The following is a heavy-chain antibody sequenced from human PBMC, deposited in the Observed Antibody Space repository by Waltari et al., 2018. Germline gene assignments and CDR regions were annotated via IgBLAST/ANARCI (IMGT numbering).Heavy chain of an antibody. CDR1: GFTFRSYW. V-gene: IGHV3-74*01. Sequence: EEQIVETGGGLVQPGDSLRVSCTVSGFTFRSYWVHWVRQGPGKGLEWVSRIDGDGGVINYADFVRGRLTISRDNAKDTVYLQMNNLRVEDTSVYYCARVIISRAGKGIDYWGQGTLVTVSS. J-gene: IGHJ4*02. D-gene: IGHD6-13*01. CDR3: ARVIISRAGKGIDY. CDR2: IDGDGGVI.